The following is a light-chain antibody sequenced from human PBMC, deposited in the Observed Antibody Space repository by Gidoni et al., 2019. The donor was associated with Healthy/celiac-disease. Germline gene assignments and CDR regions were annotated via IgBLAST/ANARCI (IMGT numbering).Light chain of an antibody. CDR1: QSVLYSSNNKNY. Sequence: DIVMTQPPDSLAGSLGERATINCKSSQSVLYSSNNKNYLAWYQQKPGQPPKLLIYWASTRESGVPDRFSGSGSGTDFTLTISSLQAEDVAVYYCQQYYSTPLTFGGXTKVEIK. CDR2: WAS. V-gene: IGKV4-1*01. CDR3: QQYYSTPLT. J-gene: IGKJ4*01.